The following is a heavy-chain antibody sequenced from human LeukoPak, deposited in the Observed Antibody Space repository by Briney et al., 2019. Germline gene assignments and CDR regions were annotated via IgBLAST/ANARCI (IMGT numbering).Heavy chain of an antibody. CDR2: ISSSSSTI. CDR3: ARDSFGVVDY. Sequence: GGSLRLSCAASGFTFSSYSMNWVRQAPGKGLEWVSYISSSSSTIYYADSVEGRFTISRDNAKNSLYLQMNSLRAEDTAVYYCARDSFGVVDYWGQGTLVTVSS. CDR1: GFTFSSYS. J-gene: IGHJ4*02. V-gene: IGHV3-48*01. D-gene: IGHD3-3*01.